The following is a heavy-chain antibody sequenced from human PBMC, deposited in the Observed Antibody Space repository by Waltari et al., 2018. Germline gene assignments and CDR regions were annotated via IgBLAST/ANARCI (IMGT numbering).Heavy chain of an antibody. D-gene: IGHD3-16*01. V-gene: IGHV4-38-2*01. Sequence: GGRRPRGKGLGCIGSIYHSGSTYYTPSLKSRVTISVDTSKNQFSLKLSSVTAADTAVYYCARLGGKDFDYWGQGTLVTVSS. J-gene: IGHJ4*02. CDR3: ARLGGKDFDY. CDR2: IYHSGST.